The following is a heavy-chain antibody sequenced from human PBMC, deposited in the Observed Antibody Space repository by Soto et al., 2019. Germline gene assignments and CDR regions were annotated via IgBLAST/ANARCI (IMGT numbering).Heavy chain of an antibody. CDR3: AKTAFYYDSSGHVYYFDY. Sequence: PGGSLRLSCAASGFTFSSYAMSWVRQAPGKGLEWVSAISGSGGSTYYADSVKGRFTISRDNSKNTLYLQMNSLRAEDTAVYYCAKTAFYYDSSGHVYYFDYWGQGTLVTVSS. J-gene: IGHJ4*02. CDR2: ISGSGGST. V-gene: IGHV3-23*01. CDR1: GFTFSSYA. D-gene: IGHD3-22*01.